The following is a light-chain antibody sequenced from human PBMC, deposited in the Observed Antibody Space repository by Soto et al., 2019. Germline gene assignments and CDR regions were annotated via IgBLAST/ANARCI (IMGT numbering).Light chain of an antibody. CDR1: RSVSSDY. J-gene: IGKJ1*01. CDR2: GAS. Sequence: EIVLTQSPGTLSLSPGERASLSCRASRSVSSDYLAWYQQKPGQSPRLLIYGASSRATGIPDRFSGSGSGTDFTLTISRLEPEDFAVNYCQQYGSSPPWTFGQGTKVEIK. V-gene: IGKV3-20*01. CDR3: QQYGSSPPWT.